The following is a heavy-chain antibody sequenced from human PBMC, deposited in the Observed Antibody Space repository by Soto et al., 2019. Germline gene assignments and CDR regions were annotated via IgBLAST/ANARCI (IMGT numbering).Heavy chain of an antibody. J-gene: IGHJ3*02. D-gene: IGHD6-19*01. CDR3: ARVGSRHDNSSGWYYAFDI. CDR2: INPNSGGT. V-gene: IGHV1-2*04. CDR1: RYTFTGYY. Sequence: ASVKVSCKASRYTFTGYYMHWVRQAPGQGLEWMGWINPNSGGTNYAQKFQGWVTMTRDTSISTAYMELSRLRSDDTAVYYCARVGSRHDNSSGWYYAFDIWGQGTMVTVSS.